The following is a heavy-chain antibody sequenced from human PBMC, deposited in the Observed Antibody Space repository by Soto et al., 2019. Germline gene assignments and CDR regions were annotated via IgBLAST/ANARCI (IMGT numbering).Heavy chain of an antibody. D-gene: IGHD3-10*01. V-gene: IGHV1-3*01. Sequence: GASVKVSCKASGYTFTSYAMHWVRQAPGQRLEWMGWINAGNGNTKYSQKFQGRVTITRDTSASTAYMELSSLRSEDTAVYYCARRPQLWFGEFDYWGQGTLVTVSS. CDR2: INAGNGNT. J-gene: IGHJ4*02. CDR3: ARRPQLWFGEFDY. CDR1: GYTFTSYA.